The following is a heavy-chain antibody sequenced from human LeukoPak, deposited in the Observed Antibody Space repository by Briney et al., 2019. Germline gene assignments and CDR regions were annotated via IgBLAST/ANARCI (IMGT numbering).Heavy chain of an antibody. CDR3: AKDYGSGSYGFDAFDI. CDR1: GFTFSSYA. J-gene: IGHJ3*02. V-gene: IGHV3-23*01. D-gene: IGHD3-10*01. Sequence: GGSLRLSCAASGFTFSSYAMSWVRQGPGKGLEWVSAISGSGGSTYYADSVKGRFTISRDNSKNTLYLQMNSLRAEDTAVYYCAKDYGSGSYGFDAFDIWGQGTMVTVSS. CDR2: ISGSGGST.